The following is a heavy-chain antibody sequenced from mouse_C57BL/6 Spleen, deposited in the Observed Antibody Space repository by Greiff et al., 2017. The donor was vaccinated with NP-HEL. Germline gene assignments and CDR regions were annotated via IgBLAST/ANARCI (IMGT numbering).Heavy chain of an antibody. CDR3: ASEPYDPAWFAY. J-gene: IGHJ3*01. CDR1: GYTFTSYG. CDR2: IYPRSGNT. Sequence: VQLQESGAELARPGASVKLSCKASGYTFTSYGISWVKQRTGQGLEWIGEIYPRSGNTYYNEKFKGKATLTADKSSSTAYMVRRSLTSEDSAVYFCASEPYDPAWFAYWGQGTLVTVSA. D-gene: IGHD2-3*01. V-gene: IGHV1-81*01.